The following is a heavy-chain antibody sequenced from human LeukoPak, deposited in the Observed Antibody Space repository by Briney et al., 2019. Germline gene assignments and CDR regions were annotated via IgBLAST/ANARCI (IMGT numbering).Heavy chain of an antibody. CDR2: ISAYNGNT. CDR1: GYTFTSYC. CDR3: ARDGGYYYDSSTTYYFDY. Sequence: ASVKVSCKASGYTFTSYCISWVRQAPGQGLEWMGWISAYNGNTNYAQKLQGRVTMTTDTSTSTAYMELRSLRSDDTAVYYCARDGGYYYDSSTTYYFDYWGQGTLVTVSS. V-gene: IGHV1-18*01. D-gene: IGHD3-22*01. J-gene: IGHJ4*02.